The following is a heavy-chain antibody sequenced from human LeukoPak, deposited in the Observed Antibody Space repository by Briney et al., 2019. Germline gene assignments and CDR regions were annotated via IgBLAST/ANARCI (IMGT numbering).Heavy chain of an antibody. CDR2: INPSGGST. D-gene: IGHD6-6*01. CDR3: ARGWQLLYYFDY. CDR1: GGTFSSYA. J-gene: IGHJ4*02. Sequence: ASVKVSCKASGGTFSSYAISWVRQAPGQGLEWMGIINPSGGSTSYAQKFQGRVTMTRDTSTSTVYMELSSLRSEDTAVYYCARGWQLLYYFDYWGQGTLVTVSS. V-gene: IGHV1-46*01.